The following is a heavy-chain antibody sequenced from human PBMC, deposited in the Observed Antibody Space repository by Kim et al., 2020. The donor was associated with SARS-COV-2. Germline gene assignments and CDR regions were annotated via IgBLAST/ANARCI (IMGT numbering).Heavy chain of an antibody. V-gene: IGHV4-34*01. J-gene: IGHJ6*02. Sequence: SETLSLTCAVYGGSFSGYYWSWIRQPPGKGLEWIGEINHSGSTNYNPSLKSRVTISVDTSKNQFSLKLSSVTAADTAVYYCARTTPRFSSGWYTTYYYYGMDVWGQGTTVTVSS. CDR2: INHSGST. CDR3: ARTTPRFSSGWYTTYYYYGMDV. CDR1: GGSFSGYY. D-gene: IGHD6-19*01.